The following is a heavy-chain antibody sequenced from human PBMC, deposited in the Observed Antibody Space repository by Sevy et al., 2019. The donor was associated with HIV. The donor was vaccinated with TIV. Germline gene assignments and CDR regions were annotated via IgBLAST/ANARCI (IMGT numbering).Heavy chain of an antibody. D-gene: IGHD6-19*01. V-gene: IGHV3-7*01. CDR3: AGVRAAVAGRNNWFDP. J-gene: IGHJ5*02. Sequence: GGSLRLSCAASGFTFSSYWMSWVRQAPGKGLEWVANIKQAGSEKYYVDSVKGRFIISRDNAKNSLYLQMNSLRAEDTAVYYCAGVRAAVAGRNNWFDPWGQGTLVTVSS. CDR2: IKQAGSEK. CDR1: GFTFSSYW.